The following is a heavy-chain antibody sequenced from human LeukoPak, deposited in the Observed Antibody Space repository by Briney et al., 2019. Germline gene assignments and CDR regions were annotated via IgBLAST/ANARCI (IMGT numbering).Heavy chain of an antibody. CDR2: IYYSGST. J-gene: IGHJ5*02. CDR1: GGSISSSSYY. V-gene: IGHV4-39*07. CDR3: AREIWFGELLAYNWFDP. Sequence: PSETLSLTCTVSGGSISSSSYYWGWIRQPPGKGLEWIGSIYYSGSTYYNPSLKSRVTISVDTSKNQFSLKLSSVTAADTAVYYCAREIWFGELLAYNWFDPWGQGTLVTVSS. D-gene: IGHD3-10*01.